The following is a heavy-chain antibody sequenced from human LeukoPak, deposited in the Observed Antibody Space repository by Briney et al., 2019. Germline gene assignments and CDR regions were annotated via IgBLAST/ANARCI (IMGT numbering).Heavy chain of an antibody. CDR2: ISGTGGAT. Sequence: GGSLRLSCVASGFSFGNYAMSWVRQAPGRGLQWVSQISGTGGATWYADFARDRFTISRDNSKKTLYLQMSGLRVEDTAMYYCVKDPRDTYGTNWFVSWGQGTLLIVSS. CDR1: GFSFGNYA. V-gene: IGHV3-23*01. CDR3: VKDPRDTYGTNWFVS. J-gene: IGHJ5*01. D-gene: IGHD2-21*01.